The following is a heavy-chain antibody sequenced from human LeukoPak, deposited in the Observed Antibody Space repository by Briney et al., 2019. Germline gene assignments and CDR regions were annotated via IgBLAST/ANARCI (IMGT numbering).Heavy chain of an antibody. D-gene: IGHD3-10*01. Sequence: GSLRLSCAASGFTFSSYSMNWVRQAPGKGLEWVSSISSSSSYIYYADSAKGRFTISRDNAKNSLYLQMNSLRAEDTAVYYCARGPEESSTSDYWGQGTLVTVSS. CDR2: ISSSSSYI. CDR3: ARGPEESSTSDY. J-gene: IGHJ4*02. CDR1: GFTFSSYS. V-gene: IGHV3-21*01.